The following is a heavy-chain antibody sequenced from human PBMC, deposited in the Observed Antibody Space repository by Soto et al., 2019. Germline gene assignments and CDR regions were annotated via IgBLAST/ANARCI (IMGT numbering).Heavy chain of an antibody. CDR2: ISTYNVNR. Sequence: VQLVQSGAEVKKPGASVKVSCKASGYSFTSYGISWVRQAPGQGLEWMAWISTYNVNRNYGQKFQGRVTMTIDTSTSTAYMELRSLSSDDTAVYYCARGEYFFDIWGQGTMVTVSS. V-gene: IGHV1-18*01. J-gene: IGHJ3*02. CDR3: ARGEYFFDI. CDR1: GYSFTSYG.